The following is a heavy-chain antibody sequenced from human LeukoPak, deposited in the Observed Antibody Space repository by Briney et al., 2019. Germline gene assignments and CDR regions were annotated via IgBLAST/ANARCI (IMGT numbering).Heavy chain of an antibody. CDR2: INHSGST. CDR3: ARGWPPWLPFDY. D-gene: IGHD6-19*01. Sequence: SETLSLTCAVYGGSFSGYYWSWIRQPPGKGLEWIGEINHSGSTNYNPSLKSRVTISVDTSKNQFSLKLSSVTAADTAVYYCARGWPPWLPFDYWGQGTLVTVSS. CDR1: GGSFSGYY. J-gene: IGHJ4*02. V-gene: IGHV4-34*01.